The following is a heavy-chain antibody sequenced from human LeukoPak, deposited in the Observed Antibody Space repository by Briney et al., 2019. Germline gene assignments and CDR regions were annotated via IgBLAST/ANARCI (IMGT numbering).Heavy chain of an antibody. D-gene: IGHD5-12*01. V-gene: IGHV4-38-2*02. CDR2: IYHSGST. Sequence: SETLSLTCTVSGYSISSGYYWGWIRQPPGKGLEWIGSIYHSGSTYYNPSLKSRVTMSVDTSKNQFSLKLGSVTAADTAVYYCAREVGGYGGNWFDPWGQGTLVTVSS. CDR1: GYSISSGYY. J-gene: IGHJ5*02. CDR3: AREVGGYGGNWFDP.